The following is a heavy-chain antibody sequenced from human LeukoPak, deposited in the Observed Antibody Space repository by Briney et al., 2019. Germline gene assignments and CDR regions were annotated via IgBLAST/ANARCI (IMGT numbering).Heavy chain of an antibody. CDR1: GXSFSGYY. D-gene: IGHD3-3*01. CDR2: INHSGST. Sequence: PSETLSLTCAVYGXSFSGYYWSWIRQPPGKGLEWIGEINHSGSTNYNPSLKSRVTISVDTSKNQFSLKLSSVTAADTAVYYCTRSLGVVIHGGMDVWGQGTTVTVSS. CDR3: TRSLGVVIHGGMDV. V-gene: IGHV4-34*01. J-gene: IGHJ6*02.